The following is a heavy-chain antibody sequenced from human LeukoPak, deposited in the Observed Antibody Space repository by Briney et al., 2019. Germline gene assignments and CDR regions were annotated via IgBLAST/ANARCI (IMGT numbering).Heavy chain of an antibody. J-gene: IGHJ4*02. CDR2: INHSGST. CDR3: ASGASGGVVAAFDY. CDR1: GGSLSGYY. D-gene: IGHD2-15*01. Sequence: PSETLSLTCAVYGGSLSGYYWSWIRQPPGKGLEWIREINHSGSTNYNPSLKSRVTISVDTSKNQFSLKLSSVTAADTAVYYCASGASGGVVAAFDYWGQGTLVTVSS. V-gene: IGHV4-34*01.